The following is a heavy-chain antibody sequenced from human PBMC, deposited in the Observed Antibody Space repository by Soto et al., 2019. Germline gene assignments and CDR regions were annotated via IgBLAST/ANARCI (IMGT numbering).Heavy chain of an antibody. V-gene: IGHV1-18*01. J-gene: IGHJ5*02. CDR3: ARDGGLSGKLWFDP. D-gene: IGHD3-10*01. CDR2: ISAYNGNT. Sequence: GASVKVSCKASCYTFSRYGISWGRQAPGQGLEWMGWISAYNGNTNYAQKLQGRVTMTTDTSTSTAYMELRSLRSDDTAVYYCARDGGLSGKLWFDPWGQGTLVTVSS. CDR1: CYTFSRYG.